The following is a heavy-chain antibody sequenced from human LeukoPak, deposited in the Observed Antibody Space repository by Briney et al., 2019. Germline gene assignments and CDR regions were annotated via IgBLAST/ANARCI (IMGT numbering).Heavy chain of an antibody. D-gene: IGHD3-10*01. Sequence: SVKVSCKASGGTFRSFAISWVRQAPGQGLEWMGGIIPIFRTANYAQKFQGRVTITADESTSTAYMELSSLRSEDTAVYYCAREVWFGELSERTLDYWGQGTLVTVSS. J-gene: IGHJ4*02. V-gene: IGHV1-69*13. CDR1: GGTFRSFA. CDR2: IIPIFRTA. CDR3: AREVWFGELSERTLDY.